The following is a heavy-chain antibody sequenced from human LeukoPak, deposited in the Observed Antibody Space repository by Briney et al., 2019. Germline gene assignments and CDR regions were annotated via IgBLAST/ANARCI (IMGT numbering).Heavy chain of an antibody. CDR3: ARGLQDDSSGYYFFFDY. CDR2: IIPIFGTA. V-gene: IGHV1-69*13. CDR1: GGTFSSYA. Sequence: SVKVSCKASGGTFSSYAISWVRQAPGQGLEWMGGIIPIFGTANYAQKFQGRVTITADESTSTAYMELSSLRSEDTAVYYCARGLQDDSSGYYFFFDYWGQGTLVTVSS. D-gene: IGHD3-22*01. J-gene: IGHJ4*02.